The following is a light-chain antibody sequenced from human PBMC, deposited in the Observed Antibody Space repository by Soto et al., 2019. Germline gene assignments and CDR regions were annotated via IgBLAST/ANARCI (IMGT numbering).Light chain of an antibody. CDR3: QQSYRTPYT. V-gene: IGKV1-39*01. CDR2: AAS. J-gene: IGKJ2*01. Sequence: DIQMTQSPSSLSASVGDRVTIACRASENIGTDLGWYQQKPGKAPKLLIYAASSLQSGVPSRFSGSGSGTHFTLTISSLQPEDFATYYCQQSYRTPYTFGQGTKLEIK. CDR1: ENIGTD.